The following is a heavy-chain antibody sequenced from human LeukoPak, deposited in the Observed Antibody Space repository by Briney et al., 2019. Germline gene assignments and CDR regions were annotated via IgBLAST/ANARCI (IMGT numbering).Heavy chain of an antibody. Sequence: GSLRLSCAASGFTFSNYLMHWVRQPPGKGLEWIGEVNLQGSTNYNPSLMGRVAISVDKSENHISLQLTSVTAADTAVYYCAREGGPYRPLDYSGQGTLVTVSS. J-gene: IGHJ4*02. CDR1: GFTFSNYL. CDR2: VNLQGST. V-gene: IGHV4-4*02. CDR3: AREGGPYRPLDY.